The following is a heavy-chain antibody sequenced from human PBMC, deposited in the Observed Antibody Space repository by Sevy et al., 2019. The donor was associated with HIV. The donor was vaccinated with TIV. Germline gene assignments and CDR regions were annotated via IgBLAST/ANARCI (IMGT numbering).Heavy chain of an antibody. Sequence: GGSLRLSCAITGFTVNDKYIIWVRQAPGKGLEWVSVIFSSGSTYYADSAKGRFTISRDNSKNTVYLQMNSLRAEDTAVYYCVSLFLSYRSGWSYFDYWGQGTLVTVSS. D-gene: IGHD6-19*01. J-gene: IGHJ4*02. V-gene: IGHV3-66*02. CDR3: VSLFLSYRSGWSYFDY. CDR2: IFSSGST. CDR1: GFTVNDKY.